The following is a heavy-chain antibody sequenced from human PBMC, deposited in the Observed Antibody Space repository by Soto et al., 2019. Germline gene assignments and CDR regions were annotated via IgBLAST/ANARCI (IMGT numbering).Heavy chain of an antibody. V-gene: IGHV4-31*03. D-gene: IGHD1-1*01. CDR1: GGSISTVGHY. J-gene: IGHJ4*02. CDR3: ARATGTLRSRNCDY. CDR2: IYHTGST. Sequence: NPSETLSLTCSVSGGSISTVGHYWTWIRQPPGKGPEWIGSIYHTGSTYYSKSLRSRLTMSVDTSKSQFSLRLSSVTAADTAVHYCARATGTLRSRNCDYWGQGSLVTVSS.